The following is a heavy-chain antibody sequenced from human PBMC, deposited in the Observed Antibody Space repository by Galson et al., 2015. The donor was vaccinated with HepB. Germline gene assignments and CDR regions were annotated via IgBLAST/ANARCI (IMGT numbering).Heavy chain of an antibody. CDR1: GFTFSSYA. CDR2: INTNGGST. V-gene: IGHV3-64*01. D-gene: IGHD2-15*01. J-gene: IGHJ4*02. Sequence: SLRLSCAASGFTFSSYAMHWVRQAPGKGLAYVSAINTNGGSTNYASSVKGRFTISRDNSKNTLYLQMGSLRAEDMAVYYCARLYCSGDSCYFGYWGQGTLVTVSS. CDR3: ARLYCSGDSCYFGY.